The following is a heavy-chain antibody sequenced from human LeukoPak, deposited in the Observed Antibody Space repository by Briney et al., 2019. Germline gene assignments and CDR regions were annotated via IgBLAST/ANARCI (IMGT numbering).Heavy chain of an antibody. J-gene: IGHJ4*02. CDR2: INPSGGST. V-gene: IGHV1-46*01. D-gene: IGHD3-9*01. CDR3: ARDYPYYDILTGTAHYFDY. CDR1: GYTFTSYY. Sequence: ASVKVSCKASGYTFTSYYMHWVRQAPGQGLEWMGIINPSGGSTSYAQKFQGRVTMIRDTSTSTVYMELSSLRSEDTAVYYCARDYPYYDILTGTAHYFDYWGQGTLVTVSS.